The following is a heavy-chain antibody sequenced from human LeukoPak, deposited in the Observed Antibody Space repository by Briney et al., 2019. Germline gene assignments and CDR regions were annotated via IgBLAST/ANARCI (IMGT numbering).Heavy chain of an antibody. CDR2: IYYSGST. CDR3: AREFYGDYVSFDP. Sequence: SETLSLTCTVSGGSISSGGYYWSWIRQHPGKGLEWIGYIYYSGSTYYNPSLKSRVTLSVDTSKNQFSLKLSSVTAADTAVYYCAREFYGDYVSFDPWGQGTLVTVSS. D-gene: IGHD4-17*01. CDR1: GGSISSGGYY. J-gene: IGHJ5*02. V-gene: IGHV4-31*03.